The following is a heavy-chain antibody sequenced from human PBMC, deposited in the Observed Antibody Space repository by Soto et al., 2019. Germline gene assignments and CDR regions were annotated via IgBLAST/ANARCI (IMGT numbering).Heavy chain of an antibody. CDR3: ARESGDSSGYWSDY. J-gene: IGHJ4*02. CDR2: INSDGSST. CDR1: GFTFSSYW. V-gene: IGHV3-74*01. D-gene: IGHD3-22*01. Sequence: EVQLVESGGGLVQPGGSLRLSCAASGFTFSSYWMHWVRQAPGKGLVWVSRINSDGSSTSYADSVKGRFTISRDNAKNTRYLKMNSLRAEDTAVYYCARESGDSSGYWSDYWGQGTLVTVSS.